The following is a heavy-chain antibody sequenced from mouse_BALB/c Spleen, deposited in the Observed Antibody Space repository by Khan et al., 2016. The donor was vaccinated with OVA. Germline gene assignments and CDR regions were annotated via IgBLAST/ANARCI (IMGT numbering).Heavy chain of an antibody. CDR1: GYTFTSYY. D-gene: IGHD2-1*01. J-gene: IGHJ3*01. CDR3: TRGGACATMFSWFAY. CDR2: INPSNGGT. V-gene: IGHV1S81*02. Sequence: QVQLQQSGAELVKPGASVKLSCKASGYTFTSYYMYWVKQRPGQGIEWIGGINPSNGGTNFNEKFKSKATLTVDKSSSTAYMQLSSLTSEYSAVYYCTRGGACATMFSWFAYWGQGTLVTVSA.